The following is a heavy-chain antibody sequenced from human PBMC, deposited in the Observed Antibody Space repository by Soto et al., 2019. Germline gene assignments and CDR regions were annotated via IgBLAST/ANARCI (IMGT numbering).Heavy chain of an antibody. CDR3: ARVRRRCISTSCDFDP. D-gene: IGHD2-2*01. Sequence: SETLSLTCAVCGGSISSSNCWNWVRQPPGKGLEWIGEIHHSGSNNYNPSLKGRVTISVDKSKNQFSLKLNSVTAADTAVYYCARVRRRCISTSCDFDPWGQGTLVTVS. CDR2: IHHSGSN. V-gene: IGHV4-4*02. J-gene: IGHJ5*02. CDR1: GGSISSSNC.